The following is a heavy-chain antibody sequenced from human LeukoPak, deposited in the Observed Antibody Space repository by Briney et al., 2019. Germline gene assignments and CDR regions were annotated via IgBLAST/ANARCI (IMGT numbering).Heavy chain of an antibody. D-gene: IGHD3-22*01. Sequence: PGGSLRLSCAASGLTFSSYSMNWVRQAPGKGLEWVSSISSSSSYIYYADSVKGRFTISRDNAKNSLYLQMNSLRAEDTAVYYCAVCYYDSSGYYGDYWGQGTLVTVSS. V-gene: IGHV3-21*01. CDR1: GLTFSSYS. CDR2: ISSSSSYI. J-gene: IGHJ4*02. CDR3: AVCYYDSSGYYGDY.